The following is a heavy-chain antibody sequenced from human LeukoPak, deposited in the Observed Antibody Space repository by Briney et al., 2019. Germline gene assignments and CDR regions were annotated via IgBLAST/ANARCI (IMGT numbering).Heavy chain of an antibody. D-gene: IGHD1-14*01. J-gene: IGHJ4*02. CDR1: GFTFSNYA. V-gene: IGHV3-48*01. Sequence: PGGSLRLSCAASGFTFSNYAMNWVRQAPGKGLEWVSYISSSSRTIYYADSVKGRFTISRDNAKDSVYLQMNSLRAEDTAVYFCAKAEPASGYDYWGQGTLVTVSS. CDR3: AKAEPASGYDY. CDR2: ISSSSRTI.